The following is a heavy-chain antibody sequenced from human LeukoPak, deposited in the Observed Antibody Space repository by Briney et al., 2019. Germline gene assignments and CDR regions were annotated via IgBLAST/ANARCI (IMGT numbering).Heavy chain of an antibody. CDR3: AKNYGDSNWFDP. J-gene: IGHJ5*02. V-gene: IGHV6-1*01. Sequence: SQTLSLTCAISGDSVSSNSAAWNWIRQSPSRGLEWLGRTYYRSNWFNDFALSVKSRITINPDTSKNQFSLQLNSVTPEDTAVYYCAKNYGDSNWFDPWGQGALVTVSS. CDR1: GDSVSSNSAA. CDR2: TYYRSNWFN. D-gene: IGHD4-17*01.